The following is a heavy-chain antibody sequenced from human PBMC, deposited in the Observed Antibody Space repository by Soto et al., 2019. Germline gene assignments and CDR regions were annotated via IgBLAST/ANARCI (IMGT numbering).Heavy chain of an antibody. CDR2: ISGGGDAA. Sequence: EVQLLESGGGLVQPGGSLRLSCAGSGFTFINFAMNWVRQAPGKGLEWVSTISGGGDAAFFADSVRGRFTISRDNSKDTVTLQMNSLGVDDTAVYYCARKVPGSTSRPDYWYFDLWGRGTRVTVSS. J-gene: IGHJ2*01. D-gene: IGHD3-10*01. V-gene: IGHV3-23*01. CDR3: ARKVPGSTSRPDYWYFDL. CDR1: GFTFINFA.